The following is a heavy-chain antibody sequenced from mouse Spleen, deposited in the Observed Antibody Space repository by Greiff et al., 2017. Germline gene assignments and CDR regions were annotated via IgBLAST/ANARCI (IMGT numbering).Heavy chain of an antibody. CDR1: GFSLTNYA. CDR3: ARNSYGSTLWYFDV. Sequence: QVQLKESGPGLVAPSQSLSITCTVSGFSLTNYAVHWVRQSPGKGLEWLGVIWSDGSTDYNAAFISRLSISKDNSKSQVFFKMNSLQADDTAIYYCARNSYGSTLWYFDVWGAGTTVTVSS. CDR2: IWSDGST. V-gene: IGHV2-4-1*01. D-gene: IGHD1-1*01. J-gene: IGHJ1*01.